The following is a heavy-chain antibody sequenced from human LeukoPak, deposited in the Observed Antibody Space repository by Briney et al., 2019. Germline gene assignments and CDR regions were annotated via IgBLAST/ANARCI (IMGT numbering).Heavy chain of an antibody. V-gene: IGHV4-59*01. D-gene: IGHD3-9*01. Sequence: SETLSLTCAVYGGSFSGYYWSWIRQPPGKGLEWIGYIYYSGSTNYNPSLKSRVTISVDTSKNQFSLKLSSVTAADTAVYYCASYKGGYYDILTGWGRKYAFDIWGQGTMVTVSS. CDR2: IYYSGST. CDR3: ASYKGGYYDILTGWGRKYAFDI. J-gene: IGHJ3*02. CDR1: GGSFSGYY.